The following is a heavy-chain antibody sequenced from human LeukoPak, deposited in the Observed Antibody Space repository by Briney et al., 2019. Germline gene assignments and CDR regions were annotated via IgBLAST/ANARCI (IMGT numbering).Heavy chain of an antibody. J-gene: IGHJ4*02. CDR3: ARRVGAATDPFDY. CDR2: IYYSGYT. CDR1: GGSISSGPFY. V-gene: IGHV4-39*01. D-gene: IGHD2-15*01. Sequence: SETLSLTCTVSGGSISSGPFYWGWIRQPPGKGLEWIATIYYSGYTYYNPSLQSRVSISVDTSKTQFSLQLTSATVADTAVYYCARRVGAATDPFDYWGQGTLVTVTS.